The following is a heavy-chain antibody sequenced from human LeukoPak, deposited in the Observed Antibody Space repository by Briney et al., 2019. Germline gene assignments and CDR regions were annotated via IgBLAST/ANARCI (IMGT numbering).Heavy chain of an antibody. CDR3: ARSRQEYYYGMDV. J-gene: IGHJ6*02. Sequence: SETLSLTCTVSGDSIRGYYWSWIRQPPGKGLEWIGYIYYSGRTDYNPSLKSRVTISEDTSKNQFSLKLNSVTAVDTAMYYCARSRQEYYYGMDVWGQGTTVTVSS. V-gene: IGHV4-59*01. CDR1: GDSIRGYY. CDR2: IYYSGRT.